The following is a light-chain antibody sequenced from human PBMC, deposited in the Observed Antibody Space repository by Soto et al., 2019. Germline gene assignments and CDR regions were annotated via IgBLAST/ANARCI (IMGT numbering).Light chain of an antibody. CDR3: SSYTSSYTYV. Sequence: QSVLTQPASVSGSPGQSVTISCAGTSSDVGGYNFVSWYQQHPGKAPQLMIYDVSSRPSGVSNRFSGSKSGNTASLTISGLHAEDEADYYCSSYTSSYTYVFGTGTKSPS. J-gene: IGLJ1*01. V-gene: IGLV2-14*03. CDR2: DVS. CDR1: SSDVGGYNF.